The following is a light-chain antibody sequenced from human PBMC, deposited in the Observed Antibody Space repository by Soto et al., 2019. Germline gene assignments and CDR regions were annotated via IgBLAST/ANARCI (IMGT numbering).Light chain of an antibody. CDR1: QSISSW. J-gene: IGKJ1*01. V-gene: IGKV1-5*01. CDR3: QQYNSYWT. Sequence: DIQMGQSPSTLSASVGDRVTITCRASQSISSWLAWYQQKPGKAPKLLIYDASSLESGVPSRFSGRGSGTEFTLTISSLQPDDFATYYCQQYNSYWTFGQGTKVDIK. CDR2: DAS.